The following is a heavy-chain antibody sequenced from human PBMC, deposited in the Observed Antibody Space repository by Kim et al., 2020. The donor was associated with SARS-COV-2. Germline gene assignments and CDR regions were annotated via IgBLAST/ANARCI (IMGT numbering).Heavy chain of an antibody. V-gene: IGHV1-18*01. J-gene: IGHJ4*02. D-gene: IGHD3-10*01. Sequence: ASVKVSCKASGYTFTTYGISWVRQVPGQGLEWMGWISTYSGNTNYAARLQDRVTLTTDTSTSTAYMKLRSLRSDDTAIYYCARDLGSGSYYNTVYFDQWGQGTQVTVSS. CDR2: ISTYSGNT. CDR1: GYTFTTYG. CDR3: ARDLGSGSYYNTVYFDQ.